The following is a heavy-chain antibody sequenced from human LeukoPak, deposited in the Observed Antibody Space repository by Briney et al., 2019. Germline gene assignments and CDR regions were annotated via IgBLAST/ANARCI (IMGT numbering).Heavy chain of an antibody. D-gene: IGHD3-10*01. V-gene: IGHV3-23*01. J-gene: IGHJ4*02. Sequence: GGSLRLSCAASGFTLSSYAMSWVRQAPGQELKGVSAISGSGGSTFYADSVKGRFTISRDNSKNTLYMQMISLRAEDTAVYYCAKDGSGVTAADYYFDYWGQGTLVTVSS. CDR1: GFTLSSYA. CDR3: AKDGSGVTAADYYFDY. CDR2: ISGSGGST.